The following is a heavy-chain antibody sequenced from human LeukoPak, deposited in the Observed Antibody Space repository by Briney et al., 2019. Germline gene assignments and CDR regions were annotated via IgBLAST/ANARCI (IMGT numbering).Heavy chain of an antibody. CDR1: GFTFSSYS. CDR2: ISSSSSYI. D-gene: IGHD2-2*01. V-gene: IGHV3-21*01. Sequence: GGSLRLSCAASGFTFSSYSTNWVRQAPGKGLEWVSSISSSSSYIYYADSVKGRFTISRDNAKNSLYLQMNSLRAEDTAVYYCARAFRSSTSFDYWGQGTLVTVSS. J-gene: IGHJ4*02. CDR3: ARAFRSSTSFDY.